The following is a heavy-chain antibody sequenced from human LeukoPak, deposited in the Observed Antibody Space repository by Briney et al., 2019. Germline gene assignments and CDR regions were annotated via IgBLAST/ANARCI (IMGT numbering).Heavy chain of an antibody. J-gene: IGHJ3*02. D-gene: IGHD5-12*01. V-gene: IGHV4-34*01. CDR3: ARGRRWLRWGGYDAFDI. CDR1: GGSFSGYY. CDR2: INHSGST. Sequence: TSETLSLTCAVYGGSFSGYYWSWIRQPPGKGLEWIGEINHSGSTNYNPSLKSRVTISVDTSKNQFSLKLSSVTAADTAVYYCARGRRWLRWGGYDAFDIWGQGTMVTVSS.